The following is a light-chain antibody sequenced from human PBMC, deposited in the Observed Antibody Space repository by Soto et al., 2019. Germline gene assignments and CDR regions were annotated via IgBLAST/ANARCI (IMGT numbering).Light chain of an antibody. CDR1: SSDIGGYNY. J-gene: IGLJ2*01. CDR2: DVS. CDR3: RSYTGNYTLV. V-gene: IGLV2-11*01. Sequence: QSALTQPRSVSGSPGQSVTISCTGTSSDIGGYNYVSWYQQHPGKAPKLMIYDVSKRPSGVPDRFSGSKSGNTASLTISGLQAEDEADFYCRSYTGNYTLVFGGGTKLTVL.